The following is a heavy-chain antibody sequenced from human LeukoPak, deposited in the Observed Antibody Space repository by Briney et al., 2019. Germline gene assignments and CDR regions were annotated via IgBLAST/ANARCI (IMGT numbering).Heavy chain of an antibody. J-gene: IGHJ5*02. CDR3: ARVGYSSSSRFREAILLS. Sequence: ASVKVSCKASGGTFSSYAIGWVRQAPGQGLEWMGGIIPIFGTANYAQKFQGRVTITTDESTSTAYMELSSLRSEDTAVYYCARVGYSSSSRFREAILLSWGQGTLVTVSS. D-gene: IGHD6-6*01. V-gene: IGHV1-69*05. CDR2: IIPIFGTA. CDR1: GGTFSSYA.